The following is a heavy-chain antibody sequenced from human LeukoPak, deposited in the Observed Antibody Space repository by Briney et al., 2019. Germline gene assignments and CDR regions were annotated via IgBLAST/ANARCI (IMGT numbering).Heavy chain of an antibody. CDR2: ISYDGSYQ. CDR3: ARERRRDGYNYKDY. J-gene: IGHJ4*02. Sequence: GGSLRLSCTVSGFTFSAYGMHWVRQAPGKGLEWVAVISYDGSYQAYADSVKGRFTVSRDSSKNTLYLQLNSLRPEDTGLYYCARERRRDGYNYKDYWGQGTQVSVSS. D-gene: IGHD5-24*01. CDR1: GFTFSAYG. V-gene: IGHV3-30*04.